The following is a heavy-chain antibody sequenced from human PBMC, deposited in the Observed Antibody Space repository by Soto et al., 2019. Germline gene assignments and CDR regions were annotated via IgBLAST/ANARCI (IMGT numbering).Heavy chain of an antibody. V-gene: IGHV1-69*01. CDR2: IITRFGTR. CDR1: GGTFSRYT. Sequence: QVQLVQSGAEVKTPGSSVRVSCKASGGTFSRYTLNWVRQAPGQGLEWMGGIITRFGTRNYAPTLQDSVTIIADESTNTAYMELNSLMSEDTAVYYCARGRGIYSSGRSELDQWGQGTLVTVSS. J-gene: IGHJ4*02. CDR3: ARGRGIYSSGRSELDQ. D-gene: IGHD6-19*01.